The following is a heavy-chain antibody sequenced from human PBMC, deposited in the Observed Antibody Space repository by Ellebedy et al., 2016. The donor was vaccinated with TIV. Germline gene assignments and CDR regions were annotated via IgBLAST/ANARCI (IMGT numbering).Heavy chain of an antibody. J-gene: IGHJ4*02. D-gene: IGHD5-24*01. CDR3: GGSRDGYIDC. CDR1: GGSISSDY. Sequence: MPSETLSLTCTVSGGSISSDYWSWIRQPAGKGLEWIGRSHSSGTTNYNPSLKSRVTMSVDTSKNQFSLKLSSVTAADTAVYYCGGSRDGYIDCWGQGTPVTVSS. CDR2: SHSSGTT. V-gene: IGHV4-4*07.